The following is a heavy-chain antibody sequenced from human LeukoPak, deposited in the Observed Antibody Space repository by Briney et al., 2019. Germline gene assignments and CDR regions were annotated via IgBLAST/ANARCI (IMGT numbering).Heavy chain of an antibody. CDR3: AELGITMIGGV. Sequence: PGGSLRLSCAASGFTFRSYGMHWVRQAPGKGLEWVAYIQNDGSNEQYADSVKGRFTISGDNAKNSLYLQMNSLRAEDTAVYYCAELGITMIGGVWGKGTTVTISS. J-gene: IGHJ6*04. CDR2: IQNDGSNE. D-gene: IGHD3-10*02. CDR1: GFTFRSYG. V-gene: IGHV3-30*02.